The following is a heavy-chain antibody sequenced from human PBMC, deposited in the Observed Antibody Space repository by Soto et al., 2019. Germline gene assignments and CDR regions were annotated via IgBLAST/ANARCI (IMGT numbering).Heavy chain of an antibody. J-gene: IGHJ4*02. Sequence: SETLSLTCTVSGGSISSGDYYWSWIRQPPGKGLEWIGYIYYSGSTYYNPSLKSRVTISVDTSKNQFSLKLSSVTAADTAVYYCAKMTTVTSNYFDYWGQGTLVTVSS. V-gene: IGHV4-30-4*01. CDR2: IYYSGST. CDR1: GGSISSGDYY. CDR3: AKMTTVTSNYFDY. D-gene: IGHD4-17*01.